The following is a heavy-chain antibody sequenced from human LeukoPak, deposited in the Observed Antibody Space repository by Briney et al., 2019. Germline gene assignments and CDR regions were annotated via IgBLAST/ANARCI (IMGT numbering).Heavy chain of an antibody. CDR3: ATESYSGSYLYAFDI. Sequence: ASVKVSCKVSGYTLTELSMHWVRQAPAKGLDWMGGFDPEDGETIYAQKLQGRVTMTEDTSTDTAYMELSRMRSEDTAVYYCATESYSGSYLYAFDIWGQGTMVTVSS. CDR2: FDPEDGET. J-gene: IGHJ3*02. D-gene: IGHD1-26*01. V-gene: IGHV1-24*01. CDR1: GYTLTELS.